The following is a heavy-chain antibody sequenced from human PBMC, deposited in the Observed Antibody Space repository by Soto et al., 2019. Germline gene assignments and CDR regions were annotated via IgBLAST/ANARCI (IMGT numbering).Heavy chain of an antibody. CDR2: IIPIFGTG. V-gene: IGHV1-69*13. CDR1: GGTFSSYA. Sequence: ASVKVSCKASGGTFSSYAIRWLRPAPGQGLEWMGGIIPIFGTGNYAQKFQGRVTITADESTSTAYMELSSLISEDTAVYYCARYPIVVVPAAIPDAFDIWGQGTMVTVSS. D-gene: IGHD2-2*02. J-gene: IGHJ3*02. CDR3: ARYPIVVVPAAIPDAFDI.